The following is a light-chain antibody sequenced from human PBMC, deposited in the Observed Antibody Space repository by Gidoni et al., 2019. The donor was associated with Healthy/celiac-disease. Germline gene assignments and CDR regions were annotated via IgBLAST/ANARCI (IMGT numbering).Light chain of an antibody. Sequence: DIQMTQSPSSLSASVGDRVTITCQASQDISNYLNWYQQKPGKAPKLLIYDATNLETGVPSRFSGSGSGKDFTFTSSSLEHEDIAKYYWQQYDNLPLTFGGGTKVEIK. CDR3: QQYDNLPLT. V-gene: IGKV1-33*01. CDR1: QDISNY. J-gene: IGKJ4*01. CDR2: DAT.